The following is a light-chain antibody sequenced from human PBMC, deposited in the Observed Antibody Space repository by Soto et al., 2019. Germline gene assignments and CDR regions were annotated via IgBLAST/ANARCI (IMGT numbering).Light chain of an antibody. J-gene: IGKJ1*01. Sequence: VLTQSPGTLSLSPGERTTLSCWASQSLSSNYLAWYQQRPSQGPTLLIYSASRRATGIPDRFSGSGSGTYFTLTINRLEPEDFAVYYCQQYGSSPPTFGQGTKVDIK. V-gene: IGKV3-20*01. CDR2: SAS. CDR1: QSLSSNY. CDR3: QQYGSSPPT.